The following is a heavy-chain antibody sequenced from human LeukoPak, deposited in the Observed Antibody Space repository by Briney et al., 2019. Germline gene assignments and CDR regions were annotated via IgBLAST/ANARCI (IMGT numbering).Heavy chain of an antibody. CDR1: GFTFSNYG. D-gene: IGHD3-22*01. V-gene: IGHV3-33*06. J-gene: IGHJ4*02. CDR3: AKDGGQYYYDSSGWFDY. CDR2: IWYDGSDK. Sequence: PGRSLRLSCAASGFTFSNYGMHWVRQAPGKGLEWVAVIWYDGSDKYYADSVKGRFTISRDNSKNTLYLQMNSLRAEDTAVYYCAKDGGQYYYDSSGWFDYWGQGTLVTVSS.